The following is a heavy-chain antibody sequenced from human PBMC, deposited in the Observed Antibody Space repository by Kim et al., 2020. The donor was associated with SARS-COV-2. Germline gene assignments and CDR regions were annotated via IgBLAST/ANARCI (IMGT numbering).Heavy chain of an antibody. D-gene: IGHD3-10*01. J-gene: IGHJ6*02. CDR2: ISYDGSNK. CDR1: GFTFSSYG. CDR3: AKESGSGSYYAWTYYYYGMDV. Sequence: GGSLRLSFAASGFTFSSYGMHWVRQAPGKGLEWVAVISYDGSNKYYVDSVKGRFTISRDNSKNTLYLQMNSLRAEDTAVYYCAKESGSGSYYAWTYYYYGMDVWGQGTTVTVSS. V-gene: IGHV3-30*18.